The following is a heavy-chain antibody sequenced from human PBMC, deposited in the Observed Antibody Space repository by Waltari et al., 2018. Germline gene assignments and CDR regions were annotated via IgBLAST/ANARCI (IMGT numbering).Heavy chain of an antibody. J-gene: IGHJ2*01. CDR1: GFTVSSNY. CDR2: IYSGGTT. D-gene: IGHD2-15*01. CDR3: ARWIKDIVVVVAATPFWYFDL. Sequence: EVQLVETGGGLIQPGGSLRLSCAASGFTVSSNYMRWVRQAPGTGLEWVSVIYSGGTTYYADSVKGRFTISRDNSKNTLYLQMNSLRAEDTAVYYCARWIKDIVVVVAATPFWYFDLWGRGTLVTVSS. V-gene: IGHV3-53*02.